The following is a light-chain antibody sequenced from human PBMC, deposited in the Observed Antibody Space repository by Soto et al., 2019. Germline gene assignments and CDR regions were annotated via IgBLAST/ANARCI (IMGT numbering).Light chain of an antibody. Sequence: EIVLTQSPATLSLSPGERATLSCRASQSISSHLAWYQQKPGQAPRLLIYDASNRATGIPARFSGSGSGTDFTLTISSLEPEDFAVYYWQQRSNWPLTFGGGTKVEI. CDR3: QQRSNWPLT. J-gene: IGKJ4*01. CDR2: DAS. V-gene: IGKV3-11*01. CDR1: QSISSH.